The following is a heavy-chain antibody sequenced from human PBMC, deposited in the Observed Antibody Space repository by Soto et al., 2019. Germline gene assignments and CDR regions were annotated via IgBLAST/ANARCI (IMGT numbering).Heavy chain of an antibody. D-gene: IGHD3-9*01. Sequence: GSLRLSCAASGFTFNAYTMHCVRQAPGKGLEWVSLISWDGGITYYGDSVKGRFTVSRDNSDNSLYLQMTSLRSDDTAFNYCAKDSYDILTGQKRYFDSWGQGTLVTVS. CDR1: GFTFNAYT. V-gene: IGHV3-43*01. CDR3: AKDSYDILTGQKRYFDS. CDR2: ISWDGGIT. J-gene: IGHJ4*02.